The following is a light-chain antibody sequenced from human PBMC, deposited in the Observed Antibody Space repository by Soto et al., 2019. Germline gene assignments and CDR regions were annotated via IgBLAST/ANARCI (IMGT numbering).Light chain of an antibody. J-gene: IGLJ3*02. CDR1: SRDVGSSDL. CDR2: EGG. V-gene: IGLV2-23*01. Sequence: QSALTQPASVSGSPGQSITISCTGTSRDVGSSDLVSWYQQHPGKAPKLIIYEGGKRPSGVSDRFSGSKSGNTASLTISGLQAEDEADYFCCSYDSSGTWVFGGGTKLTVL. CDR3: CSYDSSGTWV.